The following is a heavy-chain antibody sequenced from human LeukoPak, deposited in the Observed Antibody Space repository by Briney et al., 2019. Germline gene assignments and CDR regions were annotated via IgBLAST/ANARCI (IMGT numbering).Heavy chain of an antibody. Sequence: GGSLRLSCAASGFTFSSYGRHWVRQAPGKGLEWVAVIWYDGSNTYYADSVKGRFTISRDNSKNTLYLQMNSLRAEDTAVYYCARIGYCSGGSCYWVYFDYWGQGTLVTVSS. CDR1: GFTFSSYG. CDR2: IWYDGSNT. J-gene: IGHJ4*02. CDR3: ARIGYCSGGSCYWVYFDY. D-gene: IGHD2-15*01. V-gene: IGHV3-33*01.